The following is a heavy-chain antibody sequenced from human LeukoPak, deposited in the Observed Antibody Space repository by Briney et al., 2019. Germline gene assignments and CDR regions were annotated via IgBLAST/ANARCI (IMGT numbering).Heavy chain of an antibody. CDR1: GFTFSSYS. Sequence: GGSLRLSCAASGFTFSSYSMNWVRQAPGKGLEWVSYISSSSSTIYYADSVKGRFTISRDNAKNSLYLQMNSLRAEDTAVYYCARDPRNKMATIPPELDYWGQGTLVTVSS. V-gene: IGHV3-48*01. CDR2: ISSSSSTI. CDR3: ARDPRNKMATIPPELDY. D-gene: IGHD5-24*01. J-gene: IGHJ4*02.